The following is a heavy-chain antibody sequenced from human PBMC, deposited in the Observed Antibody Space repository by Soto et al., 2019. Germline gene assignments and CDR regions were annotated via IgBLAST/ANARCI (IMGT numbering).Heavy chain of an antibody. J-gene: IGHJ4*02. V-gene: IGHV4-4*02. D-gene: IGHD1-26*01. CDR3: ARVYSGSYSDS. CDR2: IFQSGST. Sequence: QVQLQESGPGLVKPLGTLSLTCAVSGGSIRSNNWWSWVRQPPGKGLEWIAEIFQSGSTNYNPSLKTRVTISVDTSKNQFSLKLSSVTAADTAVYYCARVYSGSYSDSWGQGTLVTVSS. CDR1: GGSIRSNNW.